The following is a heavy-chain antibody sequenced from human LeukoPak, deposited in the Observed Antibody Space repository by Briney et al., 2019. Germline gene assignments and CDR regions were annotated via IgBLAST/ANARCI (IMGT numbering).Heavy chain of an antibody. CDR2: IYYSGST. CDR3: ARDRADYGGNV. CDR1: GGSISSSSYY. D-gene: IGHD4-23*01. Sequence: SETLSLTCTVSGGSISSSSYYWGWIRQPPGKGLEWIGSIYYSGSTYYNPSLKSRVTISVDTSKNQFSLKLSSVTAADTAVYYCARDRADYGGNVWGQGTLVTVSS. V-gene: IGHV4-39*07. J-gene: IGHJ4*02.